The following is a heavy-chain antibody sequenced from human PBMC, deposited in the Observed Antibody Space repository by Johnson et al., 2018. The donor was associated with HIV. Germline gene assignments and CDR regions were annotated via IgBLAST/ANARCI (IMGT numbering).Heavy chain of an antibody. CDR1: GFIVRSTY. CDR2: IYSGGST. J-gene: IGHJ3*02. D-gene: IGHD6-19*01. V-gene: IGHV3-66*01. CDR3: ARAVARGQWLADGYI. Sequence: VQLVESGGGLVQPGGSLRLSCAASGFIVRSTYMSWVRQAPGTGLEWVSVIYSGGSTSYADSVTGRFTVSRDNSKNTLYLKMNSLRHNDTAVYYCARAVARGQWLADGYIWGQGTTVTVSS.